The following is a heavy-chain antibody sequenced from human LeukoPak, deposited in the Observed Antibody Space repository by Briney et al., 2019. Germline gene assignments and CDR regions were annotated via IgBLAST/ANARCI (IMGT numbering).Heavy chain of an antibody. CDR1: GYTLTELS. CDR3: ATAIVVVPAANWFDP. V-gene: IGHV1-24*01. CDR2: FDPEDGET. Sequence: ASVKVSCKVSGYTLTELSMHWVRQSPGKGLEWMGGFDPEDGETIYAQKFQGRVTMTEDTSTDTAYMELSSLRSEDTAVYYCATAIVVVPAANWFDPWGQGTLVTVSS. D-gene: IGHD2-2*01. J-gene: IGHJ5*02.